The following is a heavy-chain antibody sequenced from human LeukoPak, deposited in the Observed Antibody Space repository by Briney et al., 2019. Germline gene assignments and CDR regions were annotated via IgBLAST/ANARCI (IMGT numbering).Heavy chain of an antibody. CDR2: IYYSGST. CDR3: ARGRYCSGGSCYSTLFFGHYYMDV. V-gene: IGHV4-59*01. CDR1: GGSISKYY. J-gene: IGHJ6*03. D-gene: IGHD2-15*01. Sequence: SETLSLTCTVSGGSISKYYWNWIRQPPGKGLEWIGYIYYSGSTNYNPSLKSRVTISVDTSKNQFSLKLSSVTAADTAVYYCARGRYCSGGSCYSTLFFGHYYMDVWGKGTTVTISS.